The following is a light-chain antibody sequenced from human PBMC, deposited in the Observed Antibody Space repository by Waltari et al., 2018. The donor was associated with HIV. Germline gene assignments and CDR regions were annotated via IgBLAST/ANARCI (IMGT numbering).Light chain of an antibody. V-gene: IGLV1-40*01. CDR3: QSYDSNLSGL. CDR1: SSNIGEGYD. CDR2: GNS. Sequence: SELTQPPSVSAAPRPRVPISFPGTSSNIGEGYDVRWYQQVPGRAPKVVIYGNSNRPSGVPDRFSGSKSGSSASLVITGLQSEDEADYYCQSYDSNLSGLFGGGTKVTVL. J-gene: IGLJ2*01.